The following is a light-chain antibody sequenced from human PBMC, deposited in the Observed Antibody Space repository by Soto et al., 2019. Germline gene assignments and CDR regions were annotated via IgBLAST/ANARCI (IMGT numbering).Light chain of an antibody. V-gene: IGKV3-20*01. CDR2: GAS. CDR3: HQYGSSPRT. J-gene: IGKJ1*01. Sequence: EIVLTQSPGTLSLSPGDRATLSCRASQSVSSNFLAWYQQKPGQAPRLLIYGASIRATGIPDSFSGSGSGTYLTLTIRRLEPEDFALYYCHQYGSSPRTFGQGTKVEIK. CDR1: QSVSSNF.